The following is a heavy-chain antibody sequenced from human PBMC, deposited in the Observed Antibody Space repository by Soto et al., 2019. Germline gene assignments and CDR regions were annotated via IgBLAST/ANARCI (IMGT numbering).Heavy chain of an antibody. J-gene: IGHJ4*02. CDR3: VTARGWRLDS. CDR1: GFTVSSNY. V-gene: IGHV3-53*03. CDR2: IYSGGST. Sequence: GGSLRLSCAASGFTVSSNYMSWVRQAPGKGLEWVSVIYSGGSTYYADSVKGRFTISRDNPKNSLYLLMNSLRAEDTAVYYCVTARGWRLDSWGQGTLVTVSS. D-gene: IGHD3-3*01.